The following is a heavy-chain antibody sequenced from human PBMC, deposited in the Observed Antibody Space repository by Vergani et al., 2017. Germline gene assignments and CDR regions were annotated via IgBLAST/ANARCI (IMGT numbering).Heavy chain of an antibody. CDR3: ARRPVVVVPAAIFYYGLDV. J-gene: IGHJ6*02. CDR2: IYYSGST. Sequence: QVQLQESGPGLVKPSQTLSLTCTVSGGSISSGGYYWSWIRQHPGKGLEWIGYIYYSGSTYYNPSLKSRVTISVDTSKNQFSLKLSSVTAADTAVYYCARRPVVVVPAAIFYYGLDVWGQGTTVTVSS. CDR1: GGSISSGGYY. V-gene: IGHV4-31*03. D-gene: IGHD2-2*01.